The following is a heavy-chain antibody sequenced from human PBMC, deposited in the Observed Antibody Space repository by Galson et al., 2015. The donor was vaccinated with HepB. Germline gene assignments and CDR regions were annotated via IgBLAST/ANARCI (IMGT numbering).Heavy chain of an antibody. CDR3: ARDTKMFTGIDYMDV. CDR2: IWHDGSKT. Sequence: SLRLSCAPSGFTLPNHGIHWVRQAPGKGLEWVAVIWHDGSKTIYVDSVRGRFTISRDNSENMAYLQMNSLRAEDTAVYYCARDTKMFTGIDYMDVWGKGPAVIVS. D-gene: IGHD1-1*01. J-gene: IGHJ6*03. V-gene: IGHV3-33*01. CDR1: GFTLPNHG.